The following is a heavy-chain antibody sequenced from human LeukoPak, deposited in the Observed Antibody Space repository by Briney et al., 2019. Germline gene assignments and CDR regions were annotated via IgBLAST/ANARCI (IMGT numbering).Heavy chain of an antibody. CDR1: GGSFSGCY. CDR2: IYHTGTT. Sequence: PSETLSLTCAVYGGSFSGCYWSWIRQPPGKGLEWIGSIYHTGTTYYSPSLKSRVTISVHTSKNQFSLKLSSVTAADTAVYYCARQECNGGSCYSRAIWFDPWGQGTLVTVSS. CDR3: ARQECNGGSCYSRAIWFDP. J-gene: IGHJ5*02. V-gene: IGHV4-34*01. D-gene: IGHD2-15*01.